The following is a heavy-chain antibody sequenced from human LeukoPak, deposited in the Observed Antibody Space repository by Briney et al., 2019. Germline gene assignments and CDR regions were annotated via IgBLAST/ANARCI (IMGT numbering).Heavy chain of an antibody. CDR2: TYYRSKWYN. CDR1: GDSVSSNSAA. D-gene: IGHD2-21*02. Sequence: KPSQTLSLTCAISGDSVSSNSAAWNWIRQSPSRGLEWLGRTYYRSKWYNDYAVSVKSRITINPDTSKNQFSLQLNSVTPEDTAVYYCAREVGVEVVVTDHFDYWGQGTLVTVSS. J-gene: IGHJ4*02. V-gene: IGHV6-1*01. CDR3: AREVGVEVVVTDHFDY.